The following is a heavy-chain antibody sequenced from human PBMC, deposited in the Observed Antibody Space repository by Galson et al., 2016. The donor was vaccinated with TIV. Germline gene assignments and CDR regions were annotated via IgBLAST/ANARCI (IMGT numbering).Heavy chain of an antibody. V-gene: IGHV3-33*01. Sequence: SLRLSCAVSGFSLKDYGTHWVRQAPGKGLEWVAVIGYDGTTKYYAESVNGRFNITRDTSTNTLSLRMDSLIGEDTAMYYCARSAAFGTRIWHVFDYWGQGSMVTVSS. J-gene: IGHJ4*02. D-gene: IGHD3-3*02. CDR2: IGYDGTTK. CDR1: GFSLKDYG. CDR3: ARSAAFGTRIWHVFDY.